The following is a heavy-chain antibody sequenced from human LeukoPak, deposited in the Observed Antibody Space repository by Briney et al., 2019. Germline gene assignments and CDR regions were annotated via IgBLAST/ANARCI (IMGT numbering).Heavy chain of an antibody. CDR3: ARDLIVVVNPKPEYFQH. CDR2: IIPIFGTA. V-gene: IGHV1-69*06. Sequence: SVKVSCKASGGTFSSYAISWVRQAPGQGLEWMGGIIPIFGTANYAQKFQGRVTSTADKSTSTAYMELSSLRSEDTAVYYCARDLIVVVNPKPEYFQHWGQGTLVTVSS. J-gene: IGHJ1*01. D-gene: IGHD3-22*01. CDR1: GGTFSSYA.